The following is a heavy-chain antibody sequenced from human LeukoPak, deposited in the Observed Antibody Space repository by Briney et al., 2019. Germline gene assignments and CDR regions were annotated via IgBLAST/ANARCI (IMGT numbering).Heavy chain of an antibody. CDR3: ARGYSGRGYYYGPLDY. Sequence: GGSLRLSCAASGFTFSSYSMNWVRQAPGKGLEWVSYISSSSSTIYYADSVKGRFTISRDNAKNSLYLQMNSLRAEDTAVCYCARGYSGRGYYYGPLDYWGQGTLVTVSS. J-gene: IGHJ4*02. D-gene: IGHD3-22*01. V-gene: IGHV3-48*04. CDR1: GFTFSSYS. CDR2: ISSSSSTI.